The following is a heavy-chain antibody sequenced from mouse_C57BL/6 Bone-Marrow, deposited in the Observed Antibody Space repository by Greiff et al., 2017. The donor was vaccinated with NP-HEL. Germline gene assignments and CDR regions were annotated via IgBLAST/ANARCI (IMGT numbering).Heavy chain of an antibody. CDR1: GYTFTSYW. CDR2: IDPSSGCT. Sequence: QVQLKQPGAELVKPGASVKLSWKASGYTFTSYWMHWVKQRPGRGLEWIGRIDPSSGCTKYNEKFKSKATLTVDKPSSTAYMQLSSLTSEDTAVYYCARWVLYWYFEVWGTKTTVTVSS. V-gene: IGHV1-72*01. J-gene: IGHJ1*03. CDR3: ARWVLYWYFEV. D-gene: IGHD2-14*01.